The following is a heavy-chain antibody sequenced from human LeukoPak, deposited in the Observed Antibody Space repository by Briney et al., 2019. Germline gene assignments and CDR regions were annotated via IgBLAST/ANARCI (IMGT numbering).Heavy chain of an antibody. J-gene: IGHJ3*02. CDR3: ARDGIQLWLGVFDI. CDR2: IKQDGSEK. D-gene: IGHD5-18*01. CDR1: GFTFSSYW. Sequence: GGSLRLSCAASGFTFSSYWMSWVRQAPGKGLEWVANIKQDGSEKYYVDSVKGRFTISRDNAKNSLYLQMNSLRAEDTAVYYCARDGIQLWLGVFDIWGQGTMVTVSS. V-gene: IGHV3-7*01.